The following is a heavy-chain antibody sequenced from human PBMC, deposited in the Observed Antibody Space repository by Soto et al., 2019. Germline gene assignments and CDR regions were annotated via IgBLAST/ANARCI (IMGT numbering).Heavy chain of an antibody. Sequence: AQLVQSGAAVKKPGASVKVSCTASGYSFSTYTLHWVRQAPGQRLEWMGWINAANGNTKYSQKFQGRVTISRDTSASTGYMELSSLRSEDTAIYYCARGFLEWLLYDYMDVWGQGTTVTVSS. CDR2: INAANGNT. CDR3: ARGFLEWLLYDYMDV. D-gene: IGHD3-3*01. V-gene: IGHV1-3*01. J-gene: IGHJ6*03. CDR1: GYSFSTYT.